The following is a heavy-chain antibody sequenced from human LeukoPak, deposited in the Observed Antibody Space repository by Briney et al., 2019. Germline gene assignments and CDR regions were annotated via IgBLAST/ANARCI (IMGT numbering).Heavy chain of an antibody. D-gene: IGHD2/OR15-2a*01. CDR1: GFTFSNYW. J-gene: IGHJ6*02. CDR2: INSDGSTT. CDR3: ASLQNVPSYYYYYVMDV. V-gene: IGHV3-74*01. Sequence: GGSLRLSCAASGFTFSNYWMHWVRQAPGKGLVWVSRINSDGSTTNYADSVKGRFTISRDNAKNTLFLQMHSLRAGDTAVYYCASLQNVPSYYYYYVMDVWGQGTTVTVSS.